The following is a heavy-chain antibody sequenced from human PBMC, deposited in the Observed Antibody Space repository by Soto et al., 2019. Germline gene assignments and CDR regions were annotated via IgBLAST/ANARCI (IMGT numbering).Heavy chain of an antibody. CDR3: ARHQRYYDYVWGSYRDSWFDP. J-gene: IGHJ5*02. CDR1: GYSFTSYW. V-gene: IGHV5-51*01. CDR2: IYPGDSDT. Sequence: GESLKISCKGSGYSFTSYWIGWVRQMPGKGLEWMGIIYPGDSDTRYSPSFQGQVTISADKSISTAYLQWSSLKASDTAMYYCARHQRYYDYVWGSYRDSWFDPWGQGTLVTVSS. D-gene: IGHD3-16*02.